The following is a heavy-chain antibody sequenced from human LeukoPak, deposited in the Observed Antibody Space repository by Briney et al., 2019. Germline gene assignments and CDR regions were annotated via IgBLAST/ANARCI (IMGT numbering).Heavy chain of an antibody. CDR2: TNGATGNT. Sequence: ASVKVSCKASGYSFTNYALHWVRQAPGQRLEWMGWTNGATGNTRFSQDFQGRLTITIDTSASTSYMELSSLRSEDTAVYYCARSPGGNARTWLDYWGQGTLVTDSS. CDR3: ARSPGGNARTWLDY. D-gene: IGHD4-23*01. J-gene: IGHJ4*02. V-gene: IGHV1-3*02. CDR1: GYSFTNYA.